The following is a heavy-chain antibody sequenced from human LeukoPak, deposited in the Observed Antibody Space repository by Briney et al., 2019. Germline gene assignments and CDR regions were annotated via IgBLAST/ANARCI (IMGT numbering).Heavy chain of an antibody. D-gene: IGHD6-19*01. CDR1: GDSFSSNSAG. CDR2: TYYRSDWYN. CDR3: AGEREVAGYFDF. Sequence: SQTLSLTCAVSGDSFSSNSAGWDWLRQSPSRGLEWLGRTYYRSDWYNDYAVSVKGRITINSDTSKNQFSLQLNSVAPEDTAVYYCAGEREVAGYFDFWGRGTLVTVSS. V-gene: IGHV6-1*01. J-gene: IGHJ4*02.